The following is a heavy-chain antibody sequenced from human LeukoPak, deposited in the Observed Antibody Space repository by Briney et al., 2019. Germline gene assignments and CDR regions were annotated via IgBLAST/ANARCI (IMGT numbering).Heavy chain of an antibody. CDR1: GYTFTASY. CDR2: INPNSGGT. Sequence: ASVKVSCKASGYTFTASYIHWVRQAPGQGLEWMGWINPNSGGTNYAQKFQGRVTLTRDTSISTAYMELSSLRSDDTAVYYCARAATLDFWGQGTLVTVSS. CDR3: ARAATLDF. V-gene: IGHV1-2*02. J-gene: IGHJ4*02.